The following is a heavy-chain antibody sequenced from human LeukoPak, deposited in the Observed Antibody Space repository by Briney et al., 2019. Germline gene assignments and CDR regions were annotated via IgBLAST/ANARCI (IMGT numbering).Heavy chain of an antibody. CDR2: IYHSGT. CDR1: GGSISSSSYY. V-gene: IGHV4-39*07. J-gene: IGHJ4*02. CDR3: ARDPGYSSGWNYFDY. D-gene: IGHD6-19*01. Sequence: SETLSLTCTVSGGSISSSSYYRGWIRQPPGKGLEWIGTIYHSGTYYNPSLESRVTISVDTSKNQFSLKLSSVTAADTAVYHCARDPGYSSGWNYFDYWGQGTLVTVSS.